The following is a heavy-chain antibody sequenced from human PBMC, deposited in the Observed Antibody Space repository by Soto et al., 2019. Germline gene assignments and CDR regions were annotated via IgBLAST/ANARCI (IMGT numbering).Heavy chain of an antibody. J-gene: IGHJ6*02. CDR2: ISNDGSNK. CDR1: GFTFNNYG. CDR3: TKDGRFDSDGSLYYYYYGMDV. V-gene: IGHV3-30*18. Sequence: XESLGLSCAASGFTFNNYGMNGVRQAAGKGLEWVAIISNDGSNKYYIESVRGRFTISRDNSKNMLFLQMNSLRVEDTAVYFCTKDGRFDSDGSLYYYYYGMDVWGQGTTVTVSS. D-gene: IGHD2-15*01.